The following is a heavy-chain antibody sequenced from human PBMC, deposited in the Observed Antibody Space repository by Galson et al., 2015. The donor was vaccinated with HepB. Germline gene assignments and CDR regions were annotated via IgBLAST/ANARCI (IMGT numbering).Heavy chain of an antibody. CDR3: GPRGVAVGF. D-gene: IGHD3-10*01. Sequence: SLRLSCAASGFTYTRYGMSWVRQPPGKGLEWVSSISDTGDRTDYADSVKGRFTISRDDSKNMLYLQMNSLRVEDSAVYYCGPRGVAVGFWGPGTLVTVSS. CDR2: ISDTGDRT. CDR1: GFTYTRYG. V-gene: IGHV3-23*01. J-gene: IGHJ4*02.